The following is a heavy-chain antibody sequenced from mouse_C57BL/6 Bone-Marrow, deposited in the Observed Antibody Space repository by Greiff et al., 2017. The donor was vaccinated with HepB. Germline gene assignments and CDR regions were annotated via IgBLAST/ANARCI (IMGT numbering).Heavy chain of an antibody. D-gene: IGHD1-1*01. CDR2: IYPSDSET. V-gene: IGHV1-61*01. J-gene: IGHJ2*01. CDR1: GYTFTSYW. CDR3: ARERIIGYYYGSSYDY. Sequence: VQLQQPGAELVRPGSSVKLSCKASGYTFTSYWMDWVKQRPGQGLEWIGNIYPSDSETHYNQKFKDKATLTVDKSSSTAYMQLSSLTSEDSAVYYCARERIIGYYYGSSYDYWGQGTTLTVSS.